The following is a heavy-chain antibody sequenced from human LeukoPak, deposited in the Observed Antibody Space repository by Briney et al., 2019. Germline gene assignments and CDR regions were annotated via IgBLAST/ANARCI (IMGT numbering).Heavy chain of an antibody. CDR1: GYTFTSYG. D-gene: IGHD3-9*01. CDR2: ISAYNGNT. V-gene: IGHV1-18*01. Sequence: GASVKVSCKASGYTFTSYGISWVRQAPGQGLEWMGWISAYNGNTNYAQKLQGRVTMTTDTSTSTAYMELRSLRSDDTAVYYCARGYYDILTGYANFDYWGQGTLVTVSS. CDR3: ARGYYDILTGYANFDY. J-gene: IGHJ4*02.